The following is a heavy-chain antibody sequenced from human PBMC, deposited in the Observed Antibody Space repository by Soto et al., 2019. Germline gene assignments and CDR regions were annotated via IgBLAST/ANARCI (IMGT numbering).Heavy chain of an antibody. CDR3: AGDEGYYYDSSGYYPLFDY. V-gene: IGHV4-59*01. J-gene: IGHJ4*02. CDR2: IYYSGST. CDR1: GCSISSYY. Sequence: SETLSLTCTVSGCSISSYYWSGIRQPPGKGLEWIGYIYYSGSTNYNPSLKSRVTISVDTSKNQFSLKLSSVTAADTAVYYCAGDEGYYYDSSGYYPLFDYWGQGTLVTVSS. D-gene: IGHD3-22*01.